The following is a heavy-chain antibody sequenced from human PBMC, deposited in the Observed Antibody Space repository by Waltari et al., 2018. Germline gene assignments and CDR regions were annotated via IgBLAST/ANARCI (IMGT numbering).Heavy chain of an antibody. CDR2: IYTRGST. J-gene: IGHJ6*02. CDR3: ARTYGDPSYGMDV. D-gene: IGHD4-17*01. CDR1: GGSISSGSYY. Sequence: QVQLQESGPGLVKPSQTLSLTCTVSGGSISSGSYYWSWIRQPAGKGLEWIGLIYTRGSTNYTPSLKGRVTISVDTSKNQFSLKLSSVTAADTAVYYCARTYGDPSYGMDVWGQGTTVTVSS. V-gene: IGHV4-61*02.